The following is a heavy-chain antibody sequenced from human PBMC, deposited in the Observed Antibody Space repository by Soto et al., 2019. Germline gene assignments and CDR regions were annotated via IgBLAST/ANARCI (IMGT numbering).Heavy chain of an antibody. CDR2: IGTAGDT. Sequence: PGGSLRLSCAASGFTFSSYDMHWVRQATGKGLEWVSAIGTAGDTYYPGSVKGRFTISRENAKNSLYLQMNSLRAEDTAVYYCARAVCSGGSCYGIDYWGQGTLVTVSS. D-gene: IGHD2-15*01. J-gene: IGHJ4*02. CDR1: GFTFSSYD. V-gene: IGHV3-13*01. CDR3: ARAVCSGGSCYGIDY.